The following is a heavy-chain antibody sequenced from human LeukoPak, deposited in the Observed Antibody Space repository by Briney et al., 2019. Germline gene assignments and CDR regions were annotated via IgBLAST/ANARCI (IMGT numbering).Heavy chain of an antibody. CDR2: IYPGDSDT. J-gene: IGHJ4*02. CDR3: ARQPLGSPPGSYFDY. Sequence: GESLKISCKGSGYSFTSYWIGWLRRMPAKGLEWMGIIYPGDSDTRYSPSFQGQVTISADNSISTAYLQWSSLKASDTAMYYCARQPLGSPPGSYFDYWGQGTLVTVSS. D-gene: IGHD3-10*01. V-gene: IGHV5-51*01. CDR1: GYSFTSYW.